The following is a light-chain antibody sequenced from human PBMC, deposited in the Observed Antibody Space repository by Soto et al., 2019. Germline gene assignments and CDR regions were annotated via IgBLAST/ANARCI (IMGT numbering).Light chain of an antibody. V-gene: IGKV3-20*01. Sequence: EIVLTQSPGTLSLSPGERATLSCRASQSVSSSYLAWYQQKPGQAPRLLIYSTSNRATDIPDRFSGSGSGTDFTLTISRLEPEDFAVYYCQQYGTSLWTFGQGTKVEIK. CDR3: QQYGTSLWT. J-gene: IGKJ1*01. CDR2: STS. CDR1: QSVSSSY.